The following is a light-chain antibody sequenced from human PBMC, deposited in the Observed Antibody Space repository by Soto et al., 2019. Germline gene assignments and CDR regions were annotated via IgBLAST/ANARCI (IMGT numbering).Light chain of an antibody. CDR3: LQDATYPWT. V-gene: IGKV1-6*01. CDR1: QAIRTS. CDR2: AAS. Sequence: ANPMTQSPSSLSASVGDKVTITCRASQAIRTSLVWYQQKSGKAPSLLIAAASSRHSGVPSRFSGSGFGTDFNLTNNGLQPEDFATHYCLQDATYPWTFGQGTRVDIK. J-gene: IGKJ1*01.